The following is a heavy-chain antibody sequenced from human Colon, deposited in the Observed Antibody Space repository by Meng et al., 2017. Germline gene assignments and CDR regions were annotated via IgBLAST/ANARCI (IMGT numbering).Heavy chain of an antibody. J-gene: IGHJ4*02. CDR2: TYYRSQWYN. Sequence: VTLHRSSAGLVKPFQTPPLTCASSGDSFSSHRAAWNWLRQSPSRGLEWLVRTYYRSQWYNDYAVAGKSRITINPDTSKNQFSLQLNSVTPEDTAVYYCARDSSSSAYSPFDYWGQGTLVTVSS. V-gene: IGHV6-1*02. CDR1: GDSFSSHRAA. D-gene: IGHD3-22*01. CDR3: ARDSSSSAYSPFDY.